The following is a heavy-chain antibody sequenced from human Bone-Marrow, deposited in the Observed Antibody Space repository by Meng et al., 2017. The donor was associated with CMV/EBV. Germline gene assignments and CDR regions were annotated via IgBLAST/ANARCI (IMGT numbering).Heavy chain of an antibody. CDR2: ISSSSSYI. V-gene: IGHV3-21*01. CDR1: GFTFSSYS. J-gene: IGHJ4*02. D-gene: IGHD2-2*01. CDR3: ATPTKYCSSTSSPLGY. Sequence: GGSLRLSCAASGFTFSSYSMNWVRQAPGKGLEWVSSISSSSSYIYYADSVKGRFTISRDNAKTSLYLQMNSLRAEDTAVYYCATPTKYCSSTSSPLGYWGQGTLVTVSS.